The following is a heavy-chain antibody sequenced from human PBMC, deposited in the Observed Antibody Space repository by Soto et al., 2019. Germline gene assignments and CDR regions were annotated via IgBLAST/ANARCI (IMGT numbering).Heavy chain of an antibody. CDR3: TTSSSDYYYYGMDV. Sequence: GGSLRLSCAASGFTFSNAWMNWVRQAPGKGLEWVGRIKSKTDGGTTDYAAPVKGRFTISRDDSKNTLYLQTNSLKTEDTAVYYCTTSSSDYYYYGMDVWGQGTTVTVSS. J-gene: IGHJ6*02. CDR2: IKSKTDGGTT. V-gene: IGHV3-15*07. D-gene: IGHD6-6*01. CDR1: GFTFSNAW.